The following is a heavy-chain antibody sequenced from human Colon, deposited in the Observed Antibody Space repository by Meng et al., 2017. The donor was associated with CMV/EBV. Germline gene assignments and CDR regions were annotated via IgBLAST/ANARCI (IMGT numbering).Heavy chain of an antibody. D-gene: IGHD3-3*01. Sequence: GESLKISCVASGFTFSDAWMSWVRQAPGKGLEWVARIKRKTEGGTIDYAAPVTGRFTISGDDSKNTLYLQMNSLRNEDTAMYYCARENDFWTGRLDYYYAMDVWGQGTTVTVSS. CDR1: GFTFSDAW. CDR3: ARENDFWTGRLDYYYAMDV. J-gene: IGHJ6*02. V-gene: IGHV3-15*01. CDR2: IKRKTEGGTI.